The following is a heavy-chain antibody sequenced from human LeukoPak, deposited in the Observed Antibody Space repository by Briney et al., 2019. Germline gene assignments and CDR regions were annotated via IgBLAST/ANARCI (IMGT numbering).Heavy chain of an antibody. V-gene: IGHV3-7*01. CDR3: ARDRTYYGDYPDAFDI. CDR2: INQDGSEK. CDR1: GFTFNNCW. Sequence: GGSLRLSCAASGFTFNNCWMSWVRQAPGKGLEWVANINQDGSEKYYVDSVKGRFTISRDNAKNSLYLQMNSLRAEDTAVYYCARDRTYYGDYPDAFDIWGQGTVVTVSS. J-gene: IGHJ3*02. D-gene: IGHD4-17*01.